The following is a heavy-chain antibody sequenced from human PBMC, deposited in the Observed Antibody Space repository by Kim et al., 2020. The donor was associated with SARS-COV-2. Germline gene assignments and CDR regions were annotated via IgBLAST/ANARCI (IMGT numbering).Heavy chain of an antibody. CDR3: ARSGGSDGPLSYFDY. J-gene: IGHJ4*02. CDR2: ISDYSGNT. CDR1: GFTFSSHV. D-gene: IGHD1-26*01. Sequence: ASVKFSCKASGFTFSSHVISWVLKAPGQGLEWMGWISDYSGNTKYAQNLPRRFTMTTDTSTSTAYMELRSLRSEETAVYYCARSGGSDGPLSYFDYWGQG. V-gene: IGHV1-18*01.